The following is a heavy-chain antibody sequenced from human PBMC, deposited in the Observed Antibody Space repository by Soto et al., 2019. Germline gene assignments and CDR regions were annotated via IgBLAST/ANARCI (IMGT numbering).Heavy chain of an antibody. CDR2: INHSGST. D-gene: IGHD2-8*01. V-gene: IGHV4-34*01. Sequence: SETLSLTCAVYGGSFSGYYWSWIRQPPGKGLEWIGEINHSGSTNYNPSLKSRVTISVDTSKNQFSLKLSSVTAADTAVYYCARGKVPLGYANFDYWGQGTLVTVSS. CDR1: GGSFSGYY. J-gene: IGHJ4*02. CDR3: ARGKVPLGYANFDY.